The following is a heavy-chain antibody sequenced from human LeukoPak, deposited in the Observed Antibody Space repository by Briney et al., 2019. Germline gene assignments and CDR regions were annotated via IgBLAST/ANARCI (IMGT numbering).Heavy chain of an antibody. Sequence: SQTLSLTCTVSGDSISSGGYYWSWIRQHPGKGLEWIGYIYYSGSTYYNPSLKSRVTISVDTSKNQFSLKLSSVTAADTAVYYCARHRSGWPSPYYYFDSWGQGTLVTVSS. CDR3: ARHRSGWPSPYYYFDS. CDR1: GDSISSGGYY. J-gene: IGHJ4*02. D-gene: IGHD2-15*01. CDR2: IYYSGST. V-gene: IGHV4-31*03.